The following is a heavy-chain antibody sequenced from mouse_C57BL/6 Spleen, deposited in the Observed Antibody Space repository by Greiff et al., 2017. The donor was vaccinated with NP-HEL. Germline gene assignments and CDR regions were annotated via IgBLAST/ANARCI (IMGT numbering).Heavy chain of an antibody. V-gene: IGHV1-9*01. Sequence: QVQLKQSGAELMKPGASVKLSCKATGYTFTGYWIEWVKQRPGHGLEWIGEILPGSGSTNYNEKFKGKATFTADTSSNSAYMQLSSLTTEDSAIYSCAIYWAYYSIPYYAMDYWGQGTSVTVSS. J-gene: IGHJ4*01. CDR3: AIYWAYYSIPYYAMDY. CDR2: ILPGSGST. D-gene: IGHD2-5*01. CDR1: GYTFTGYW.